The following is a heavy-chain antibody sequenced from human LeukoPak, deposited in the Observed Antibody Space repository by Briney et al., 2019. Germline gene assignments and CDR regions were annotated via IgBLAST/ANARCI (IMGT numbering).Heavy chain of an antibody. V-gene: IGHV3-30*18. Sequence: GGSLRLSCAASGFTFSSYDMHWVRQAPGKGLEWVAVISYDGSNKYHSDSVKGRFTISRDNSKNTLYLQMNSLRAEDTAVYYCAKMKSVEMATISDFDYWGQGTLVTVSS. D-gene: IGHD5-24*01. CDR2: ISYDGSNK. CDR3: AKMKSVEMATISDFDY. J-gene: IGHJ4*02. CDR1: GFTFSSYD.